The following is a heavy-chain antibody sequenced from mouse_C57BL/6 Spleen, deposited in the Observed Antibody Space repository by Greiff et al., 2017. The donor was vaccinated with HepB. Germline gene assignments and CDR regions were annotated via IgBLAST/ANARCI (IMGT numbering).Heavy chain of an antibody. D-gene: IGHD4-1*01. CDR3: ASMGRGAMDY. J-gene: IGHJ4*01. CDR2: IDPSDSET. V-gene: IGHV1-52*01. Sequence: VQLQQPGAELVRPGSSVKLSCKASGYTFTSYWMHWVKQRPIQGLEWIGNIDPSDSETHYNQKFKDKATLTVDKSSSTAYMQLSSLTSEDSAVYYCASMGRGAMDYWGQGTSVTVSS. CDR1: GYTFTSYW.